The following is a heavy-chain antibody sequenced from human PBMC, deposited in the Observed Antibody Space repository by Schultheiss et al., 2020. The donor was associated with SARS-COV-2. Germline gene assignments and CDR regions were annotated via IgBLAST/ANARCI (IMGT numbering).Heavy chain of an antibody. J-gene: IGHJ6*02. Sequence: SETLSLTCTVSGGSISSYYWSWIRQPPGKGLEWIGSIYYSGSTNYNPSLKSRVTISVDTSKNQFSLKLSSVTAADTAVYYCARGGYYYDSSGYYYYYGMDVWGQGTTVTVSS. CDR1: GGSISSYY. D-gene: IGHD3-22*01. CDR2: IYYSGST. V-gene: IGHV4-59*01. CDR3: ARGGYYYDSSGYYYYYGMDV.